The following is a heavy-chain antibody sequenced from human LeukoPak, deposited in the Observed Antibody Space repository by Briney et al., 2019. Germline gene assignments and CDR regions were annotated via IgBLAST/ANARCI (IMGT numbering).Heavy chain of an antibody. Sequence: NSSETLSLTCAVYGGSFSGYYWSWIRQPPGKGLEWIGEINHSGSTNYNPSLKSRVTISVDTSKNQFSLKLSSVTAADTAVYYCARAVPNYFDYWGQGTLVTVSS. J-gene: IGHJ4*02. CDR3: ARAVPNYFDY. CDR2: INHSGST. CDR1: GGSFSGYY. V-gene: IGHV4-34*01.